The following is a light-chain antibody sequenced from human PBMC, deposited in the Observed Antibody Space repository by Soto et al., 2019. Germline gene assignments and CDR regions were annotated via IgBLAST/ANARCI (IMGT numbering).Light chain of an antibody. J-gene: IGKJ1*01. CDR1: QSVTSSY. Sequence: EIVLTQSPGTLSLSPGEIATLSCRSIQSVTSSYLAWYQQKPGQAPRLLIYGASSRATGIPDRFSGRGSGTDFTLTISRLEPEDFEVYYCQQYGSSPRTFGQGTKVDIK. CDR2: GAS. CDR3: QQYGSSPRT. V-gene: IGKV3-20*01.